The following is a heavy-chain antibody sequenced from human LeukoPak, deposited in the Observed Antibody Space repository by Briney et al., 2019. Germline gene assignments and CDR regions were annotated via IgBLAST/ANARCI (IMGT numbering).Heavy chain of an antibody. CDR2: ISAYNGNT. D-gene: IGHD6-19*01. CDR3: AREAASGWYFIY. V-gene: IGHV1-18*01. CDR1: GYTFTSYG. Sequence: ASVKVSCKASGYTFTSYGISWVRQAPGQGLEWMGGISAYNGNTNYAQKLQGRVTMTTDTSTSTAYMELRSLRSDDTAVYYCAREAASGWYFIYWGQGTLVTVSS. J-gene: IGHJ4*02.